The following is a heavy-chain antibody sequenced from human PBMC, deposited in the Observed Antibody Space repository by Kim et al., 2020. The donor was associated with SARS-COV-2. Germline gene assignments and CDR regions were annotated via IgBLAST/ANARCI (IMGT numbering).Heavy chain of an antibody. J-gene: IGHJ4*02. Sequence: GGSLRLSCAASGFTFSNDGMSWVRQAPGKGLQWVSRIKSKTDGGTTDYAAPVKGRITSLRDDSKNTLYLKMNSLNTEDTAVYYCTTVTYYYDSSGYDYWGQGTLVTVSS. CDR2: IKSKTDGGTT. CDR1: GFTFSNDG. D-gene: IGHD3-22*01. V-gene: IGHV3-15*01. CDR3: TTVTYYYDSSGYDY.